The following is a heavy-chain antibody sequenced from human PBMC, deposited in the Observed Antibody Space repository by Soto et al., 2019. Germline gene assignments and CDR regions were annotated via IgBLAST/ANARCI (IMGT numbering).Heavy chain of an antibody. CDR3: ARDTWSVDYYYYYYVMDV. Sequence: XGSLRLSCGASSLAVGAYSTNWVRRAPGKGLEWVSYISGDRGTTHYADSVKGRFTISRDNAKNSLYLQMNSLRDEDTAVYYCARDTWSVDYYYYYYVMDVWGQGTTVTVS. J-gene: IGHJ6*02. CDR2: ISGDRGTT. D-gene: IGHD6-19*01. V-gene: IGHV3-48*02. CDR1: SLAVGAYS.